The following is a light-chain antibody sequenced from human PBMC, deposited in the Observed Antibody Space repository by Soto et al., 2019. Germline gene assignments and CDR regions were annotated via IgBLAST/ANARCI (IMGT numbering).Light chain of an antibody. CDR1: QSISSW. V-gene: IGKV1-5*03. CDR2: KES. J-gene: IGKJ4*01. Sequence: DIQMTQSPSTLSASVGDRVTITCRASQSISSWLAWYQQKPGKAPNLLIYKESSLESGVPSRFSGSGSGTEFTLTISSLHPDDFATYYCQQYSIFSLTFGGGTKVEIK. CDR3: QQYSIFSLT.